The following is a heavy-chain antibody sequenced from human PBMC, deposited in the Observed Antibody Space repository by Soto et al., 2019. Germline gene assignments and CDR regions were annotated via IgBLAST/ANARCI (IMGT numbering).Heavy chain of an antibody. CDR1: GFTFTSYS. CDR2: VNPGGYST. J-gene: IGHJ4*02. V-gene: IGHV3-23*01. Sequence: EVQLLQCGGGLVQPGGSLRLSCAASGFTFTSYSMTWVRQTPGKGLEWVAAVNPGGYSTYYADSVKGRFTISRDNSNKSLYLQMNSLRAEDTAVYYCAKDLRAGSGYDFDYRDQGTLVTVSS. D-gene: IGHD5-12*01. CDR3: AKDLRAGSGYDFDY.